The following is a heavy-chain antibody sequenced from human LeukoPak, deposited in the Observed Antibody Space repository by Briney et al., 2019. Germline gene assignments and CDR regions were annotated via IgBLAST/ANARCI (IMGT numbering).Heavy chain of an antibody. CDR3: ANSGYSSGSPNSFDP. CDR1: GYTFTDYY. D-gene: IGHD5-18*01. Sequence: ASVKVSCKASGYTFTDYYMHWVRQAPGQGLEWMGWINPNSGGTNYAQKFQGRVTMTRDTSISTAYMELSRLRSDDTAVYYCANSGYSSGSPNSFDPWGQGTLVTVSS. V-gene: IGHV1-2*02. CDR2: INPNSGGT. J-gene: IGHJ5*02.